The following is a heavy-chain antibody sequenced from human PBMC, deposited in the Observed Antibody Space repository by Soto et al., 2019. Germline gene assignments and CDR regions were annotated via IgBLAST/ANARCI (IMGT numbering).Heavy chain of an antibody. Sequence: QVQLVQSGAEVKKPGASVKVSCKASGYTFTSYYMHWVRQAPGQGLEWMGIINPRGGSTSYAQKFQGRVTMTRDTSTSTVYMELSSLRSEDTAVYYCAITGYCSGGSCPWILDYWGQGTLVTVSS. CDR1: GYTFTSYY. V-gene: IGHV1-46*03. J-gene: IGHJ4*02. D-gene: IGHD2-15*01. CDR2: INPRGGST. CDR3: AITGYCSGGSCPWILDY.